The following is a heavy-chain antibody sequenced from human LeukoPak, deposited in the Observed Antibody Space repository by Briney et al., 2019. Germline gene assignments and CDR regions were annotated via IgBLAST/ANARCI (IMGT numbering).Heavy chain of an antibody. V-gene: IGHV5-51*01. CDR3: ARPLRGPGYGAPVDV. J-gene: IGHJ6*02. Sequence: PGESLKISCKGSGYSFTSYWIGWVRQMPGKGLEWMGIIYPGDSDTRYSPSFQGQVTISADRSISTAYLQWSSLKASDTAMYYCARPLRGPGYGAPVDVWGQGTTVTVS. D-gene: IGHD4-17*01. CDR1: GYSFTSYW. CDR2: IYPGDSDT.